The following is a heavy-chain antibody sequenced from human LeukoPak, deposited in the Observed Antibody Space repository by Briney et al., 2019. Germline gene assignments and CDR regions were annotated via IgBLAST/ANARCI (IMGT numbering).Heavy chain of an antibody. Sequence: GASVKVSCKASGYTFTGYYMHWVRQAPGQGLEWMGRITAFFGTANYAQKFQGRVTITTDESTSTAYMELSSLRSEDTGVYYCARDGEYYYQSSGYYAYWGQGTLVTVSS. J-gene: IGHJ4*02. CDR3: ARDGEYYYQSSGYYAY. CDR1: GYTFTGYY. V-gene: IGHV1-69*05. D-gene: IGHD3-22*01. CDR2: ITAFFGTA.